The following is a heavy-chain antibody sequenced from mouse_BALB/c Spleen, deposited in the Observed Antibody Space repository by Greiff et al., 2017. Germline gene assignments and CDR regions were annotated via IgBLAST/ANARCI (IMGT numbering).Heavy chain of an antibody. V-gene: IGHV7-3*02. CDR1: GFTFTDYY. CDR3: ARKLGQGFDY. J-gene: IGHJ2*01. D-gene: IGHD4-1*01. CDR2: IRNKANGYTT. Sequence: EVKLMESGGGLVQPGGSLRLSCATSGFTFTDYYMSWVRQPPGKALEWLGFIRNKANGYTTEYSASVKGRFTISRDNSQSILYLQMNTLRAEDSATYYCARKLGQGFDYWGQGTTLTVSS.